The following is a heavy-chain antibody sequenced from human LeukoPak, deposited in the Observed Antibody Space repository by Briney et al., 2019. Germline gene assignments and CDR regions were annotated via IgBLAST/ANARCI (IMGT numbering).Heavy chain of an antibody. D-gene: IGHD3-9*01. CDR1: GFTLSSYA. Sequence: GGSLRLSCAASGFTLSSYAMHWVRQAPGKGLEWVAVISYDGSNKYYADSVKGRFTISRDNSKNTLYLQMNSLRAEDTAVYYCAKKVPFYDILMYYYYGMDVWGQGTTVTVSS. CDR3: AKKVPFYDILMYYYYGMDV. V-gene: IGHV3-30-3*02. CDR2: ISYDGSNK. J-gene: IGHJ6*02.